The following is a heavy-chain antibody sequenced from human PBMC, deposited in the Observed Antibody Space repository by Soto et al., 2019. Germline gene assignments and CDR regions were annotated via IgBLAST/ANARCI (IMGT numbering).Heavy chain of an antibody. CDR2: IKEDGSER. CDR3: AGGSSVDY. D-gene: IGHD6-6*01. J-gene: IGHJ4*02. CDR1: GFTFSSYW. Sequence: EVQLVESGGGLVQPGGSLRLSCAASGFTFSSYWMNWFRQAPGKGLEWVANIKEDGSERYYVDSVKGRFTISRDNAKNSLYLQMNSLGAEDTAVYYCAGGSSVDYWGQGTLVSVSS. V-gene: IGHV3-7*01.